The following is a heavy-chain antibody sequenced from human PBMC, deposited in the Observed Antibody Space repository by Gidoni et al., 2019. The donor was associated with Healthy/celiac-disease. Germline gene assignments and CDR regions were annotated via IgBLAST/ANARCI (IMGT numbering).Heavy chain of an antibody. J-gene: IGHJ4*02. V-gene: IGHV4-30-2*01. CDR2: IYHSGST. CDR1: GGSISSGGYS. Sequence: QLQLQKSGSGLVKPSQTLSLTCAVSGGSISSGGYSWSWIRQPPGKGLEWIGYIYHSGSTYYNPSLKSRVTISVDRSKNQFSLKLSSVTAADTAVYYCARERSGAGYFDYWGQGTLVTVSS. CDR3: ARERSGAGYFDY. D-gene: IGHD3-3*01.